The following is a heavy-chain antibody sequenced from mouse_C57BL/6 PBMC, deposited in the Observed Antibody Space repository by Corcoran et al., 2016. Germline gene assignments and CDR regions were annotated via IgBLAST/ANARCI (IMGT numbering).Heavy chain of an antibody. J-gene: IGHJ1*03. V-gene: IGHV1-26*01. D-gene: IGHD1-1*01. CDR3: AVLLRQSYWYFDV. CDR2: FNPNNGGT. Sequence: EVQLQQSGPELMKPGASVKISCKASGYTFTDYYMNWVKQSHGKSLEWIGDFNPNNGGTSYNQKFKGKATLTVDKSSSTAYTELRSLTSEDSAVYYCAVLLRQSYWYFDVWGTGTTVTVSS. CDR1: GYTFTDYY.